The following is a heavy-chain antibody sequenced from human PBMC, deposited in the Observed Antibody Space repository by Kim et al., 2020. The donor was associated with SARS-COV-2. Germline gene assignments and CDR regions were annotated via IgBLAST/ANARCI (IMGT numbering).Heavy chain of an antibody. CDR1: GFTFGDYA. V-gene: IGHV3-49*04. D-gene: IGHD3-22*01. CDR3: TRPEYYYDSSGYYSRYYDYGMDL. CDR2: IRSKAYGGTT. J-gene: IGHJ6*04. Sequence: GGSLRLSCTASGFTFGDYAMSWVRQAPGKGLEWVGFIRSKAYGGTTEYAASVKGRFTISRDDSKSIAYLQMNSLKTEDTAVYYCTRPEYYYDSSGYYSRYYDYGMDLWGEGPTVPVPS.